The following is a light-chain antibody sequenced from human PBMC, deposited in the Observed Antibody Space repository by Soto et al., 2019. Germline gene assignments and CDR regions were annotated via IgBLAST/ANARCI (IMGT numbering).Light chain of an antibody. CDR2: GAS. V-gene: IGKV3-15*01. Sequence: EMVMTQSPATLSVSPGERVTLSCRASRSISNNLAWYQQKPGQAPRLLIYGASTRATRITARFSGSGSGTEFTLTINSLQSEDFAMYYCQPHNNWPVVTFGGGTRVEIK. CDR3: QPHNNWPVVT. J-gene: IGKJ4*01. CDR1: RSISNN.